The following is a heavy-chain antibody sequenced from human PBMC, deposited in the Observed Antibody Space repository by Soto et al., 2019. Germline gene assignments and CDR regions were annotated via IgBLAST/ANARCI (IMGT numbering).Heavy chain of an antibody. D-gene: IGHD4-17*01. Sequence: QLQLQESGPGLVKPSETLSLTCTVSGGSISNTTYYWGWIRQPPGKGLEWIGSVFYSGSTYYNPSRKSRVTISVDTSKNQFSLNLNSVTAAETAVYYCARGPTVKYFDYWGQGTLVTVSS. CDR1: GGSISNTTYY. V-gene: IGHV4-39*01. J-gene: IGHJ4*02. CDR3: ARGPTVKYFDY. CDR2: VFYSGST.